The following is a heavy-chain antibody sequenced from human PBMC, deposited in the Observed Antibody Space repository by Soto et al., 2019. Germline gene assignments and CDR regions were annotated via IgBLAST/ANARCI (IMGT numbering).Heavy chain of an antibody. CDR3: ARDQDYGSGRHFDY. Sequence: PRGSLRLSCAASGFTFVDYYISCVRHSPLKWREWVSYISSSSSYTNYADSVKGRFTISRDNAKNSLYLQMNSLRAEDTAVYYCARDQDYGSGRHFDYWGQGTLVTVSS. V-gene: IGHV3-11*06. CDR1: GFTFVDYY. J-gene: IGHJ4*02. CDR2: ISSSSSYT. D-gene: IGHD3-10*01.